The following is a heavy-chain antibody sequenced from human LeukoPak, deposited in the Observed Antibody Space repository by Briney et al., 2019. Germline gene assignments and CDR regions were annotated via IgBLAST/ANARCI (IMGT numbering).Heavy chain of an antibody. CDR3: ARGVDTGSVADDAFGI. D-gene: IGHD5-18*01. V-gene: IGHV1-46*01. CDR1: GYTFTSYY. Sequence: ASVKVSCKASGYTFTSYYMHWVRQAPGQGLEWMGIINPSGGSTSYAQKFQGRVTMTRDTSTSTVYMELSSLRSEDTAVYYCARGVDTGSVADDAFGIWGQGTMVTVSS. J-gene: IGHJ3*02. CDR2: INPSGGST.